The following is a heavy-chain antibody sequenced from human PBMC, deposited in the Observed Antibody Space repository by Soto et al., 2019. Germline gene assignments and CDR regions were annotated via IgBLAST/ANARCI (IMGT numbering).Heavy chain of an antibody. D-gene: IGHD3-10*01. J-gene: IGHJ6*02. CDR3: ARDRGPPSYVYYGMDV. V-gene: IGHV3-7*01. CDR2: IKQDGSGE. Sequence: PGGSLRLSCAASGFTFSTYWMSWVRQAPGKGLEWVGNIKQDGSGENYVDSVKGRFTISRDNANHSLYLQMNSLRAEDTAVYYCARDRGPPSYVYYGMDVWGQGTTVTVSS. CDR1: GFTFSTYW.